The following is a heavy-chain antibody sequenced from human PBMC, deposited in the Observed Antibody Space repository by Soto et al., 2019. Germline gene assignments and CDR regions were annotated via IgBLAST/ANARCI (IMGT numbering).Heavy chain of an antibody. J-gene: IGHJ4*02. V-gene: IGHV4-30-4*01. CDR1: GDSISSGDYY. Sequence: QVQLQESGPGLVQPSQTLSLTCTVSGDSISSGDYYWSWVRQSPGKGLEWIGCIYYSGNTYYNPSLRHRPTMSVTTSTNQSSLRLSSGTGAATAVDFCGRDFQRSSSSPGPREYWGEGTLVTVSS. CDR2: IYYSGNT. CDR3: GRDFQRSSSSPGPREY. D-gene: IGHD6-6*01.